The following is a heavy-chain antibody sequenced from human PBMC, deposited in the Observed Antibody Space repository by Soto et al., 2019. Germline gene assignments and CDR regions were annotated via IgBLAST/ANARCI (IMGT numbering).Heavy chain of an antibody. CDR1: GGSISSSSYY. CDR3: ASSSGWLFFQH. D-gene: IGHD6-19*01. Sequence: SETLSLTCTVFGGSISSSSYYWGWIRQPPGKGLEWIGSIYYSGSTYYNPSLKSRVTISVDTSKNQFSLKLSSVTAADTAVYYCASSSGWLFFQHWGQGAPVTVSS. CDR2: IYYSGST. J-gene: IGHJ1*01. V-gene: IGHV4-39*07.